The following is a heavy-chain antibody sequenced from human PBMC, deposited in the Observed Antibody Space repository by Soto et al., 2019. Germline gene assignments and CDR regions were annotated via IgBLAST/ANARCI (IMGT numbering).Heavy chain of an antibody. D-gene: IGHD4-17*01. CDR1: GFTFSRHV. J-gene: IGHJ5*02. CDR2: ISGSGGST. V-gene: IGHV3-23*01. CDR3: AKVRWGLNWFDP. Sequence: PEGSLRLSCGASGFTFSRHVMSWVRQAPGKGLEWVSAISGSGGSTYYADSVKGRFTISRDNSKNTLYLQMNSLRAEDTAVYYCAKVRWGLNWFDPWGQCTLFTVTS.